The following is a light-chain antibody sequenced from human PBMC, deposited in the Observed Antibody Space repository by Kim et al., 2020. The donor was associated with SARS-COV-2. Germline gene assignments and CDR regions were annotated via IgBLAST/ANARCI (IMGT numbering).Light chain of an antibody. CDR1: SSNSGAGYD. CDR3: QSYDSSLSGYV. CDR2: GNS. J-gene: IGLJ1*01. V-gene: IGLV1-40*01. Sequence: QRGTITCTGSSSNSGAGYDVHWYQQLPGTAPKLIIYGNSNRPSGVPDRFSGSKSGTSASLAITGLQAEDEADYDCQSYDSSLSGYVFGTGTKVTVL.